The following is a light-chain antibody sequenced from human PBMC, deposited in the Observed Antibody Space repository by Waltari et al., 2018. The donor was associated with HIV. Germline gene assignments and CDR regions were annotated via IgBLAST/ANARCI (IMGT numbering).Light chain of an antibody. V-gene: IGLV2-14*01. CDR1: GSDVGGYNY. Sequence: QSALTQPAFVSGSRGESITISCTGTGSDVGGYNYVSWYQQQPGKAPKLLIYAVSNRPSGFSNRFAGAKSGNTASLTVSGLQTEDEADYYCSSYTNRVTWVFGGGTRLTVL. CDR3: SSYTNRVTWV. J-gene: IGLJ3*02. CDR2: AVS.